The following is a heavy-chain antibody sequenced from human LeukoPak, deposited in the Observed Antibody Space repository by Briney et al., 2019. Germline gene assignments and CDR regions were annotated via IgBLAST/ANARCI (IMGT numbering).Heavy chain of an antibody. CDR1: GYSISSGYF. J-gene: IGHJ5*02. CDR2: IFHSGSI. CDR3: ARHSTMLTSRWFDP. D-gene: IGHD2-2*01. V-gene: IGHV4-38-2*02. Sequence: SETLSLTCTVSGYSISSGYFWGWIRQPPGKGLEWIGSIFHSGSIYYNPSLKRRVTISGDTSNNQISLRMNSVSAADTAIYYCARHSTMLTSRWFDPWGQGTLVTVSS.